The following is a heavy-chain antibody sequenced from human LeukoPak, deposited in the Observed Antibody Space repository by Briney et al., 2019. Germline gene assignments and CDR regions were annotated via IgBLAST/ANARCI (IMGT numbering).Heavy chain of an antibody. CDR2: ISYDGSNK. CDR1: GFTFSSYG. CDR3: AGTYDFWSGYDY. J-gene: IGHJ4*02. D-gene: IGHD3-3*01. Sequence: GRSLRLSCTASGFTFSSYGMHWVRQAPGKGLEWVAVISYDGSNKYYADSVKGRFTISRDNSKNTLYLQMNSLRAEDTAVYYCAGTYDFWSGYDYWAREPWSPSPQ. V-gene: IGHV3-30*03.